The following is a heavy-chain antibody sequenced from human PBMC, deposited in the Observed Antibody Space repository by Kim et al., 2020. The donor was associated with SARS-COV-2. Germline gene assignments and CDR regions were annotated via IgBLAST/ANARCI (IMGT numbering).Heavy chain of an antibody. CDR1: GGTFSSYA. V-gene: IGHV1-69*13. Sequence: SVKVSCKASGGTFSSYAISWVRQAPGQGLEWMGGIIPIFGTANYAQKFQGRVTITADESTSTAYMELSSLRSEDTAVYYCAIIVLMVYASNYYGMDVWGQGTTVTVSS. J-gene: IGHJ6*02. D-gene: IGHD2-8*01. CDR3: AIIVLMVYASNYYGMDV. CDR2: IIPIFGTA.